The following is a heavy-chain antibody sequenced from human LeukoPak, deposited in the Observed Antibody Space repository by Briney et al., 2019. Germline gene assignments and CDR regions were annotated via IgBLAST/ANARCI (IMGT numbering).Heavy chain of an antibody. CDR2: ISGSGGST. D-gene: IGHD5-18*01. V-gene: IGHV3-23*01. CDR1: GFAFSSYA. J-gene: IGHJ4*02. CDR3: AKWDTRTYYFDY. Sequence: GGSLRLSCAASGFAFSSYAMSWVRQAPGKGLEWVSAISGSGGSTYYADSVKGRFTISRDNSKNTLYLQMNSLRAEDTAVYYCAKWDTRTYYFDYWGQGTLVTVSS.